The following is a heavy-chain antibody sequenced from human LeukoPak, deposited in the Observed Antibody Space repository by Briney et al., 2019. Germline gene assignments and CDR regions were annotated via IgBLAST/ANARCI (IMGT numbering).Heavy chain of an antibody. V-gene: IGHV4-34*01. CDR2: INHSGST. J-gene: IGHJ6*02. CDR1: GGSFSGYY. Sequence: SETLSLTCAVYGGSFSGYYWSWIRQPPGKGLEWIGEINHSGSTNYNPSLKSRVTVSVDTSKNQFSLKLSSVTAADTAVYYCARTIVVVPANGMDVWGQGTTVTVSS. CDR3: ARTIVVVPANGMDV. D-gene: IGHD2-2*01.